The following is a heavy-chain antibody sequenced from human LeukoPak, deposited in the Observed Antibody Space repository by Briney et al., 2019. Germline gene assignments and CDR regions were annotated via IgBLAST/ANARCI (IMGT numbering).Heavy chain of an antibody. CDR1: GFTFSDYS. Sequence: GGSLRLSCAASGFTFSDYSMNWVRQAPGKGLEWISYIGIDSGNTNYADSVKGRFTISGDKAKNSLYLQMNSLRVEDTAVYYCARDYKYAFDNWGQGTLVTISS. V-gene: IGHV3-48*01. D-gene: IGHD5-24*01. CDR3: ARDYKYAFDN. CDR2: IGIDSGNT. J-gene: IGHJ4*02.